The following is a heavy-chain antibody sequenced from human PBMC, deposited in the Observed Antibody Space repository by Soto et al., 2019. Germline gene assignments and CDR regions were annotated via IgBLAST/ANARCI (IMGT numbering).Heavy chain of an antibody. CDR2: IFYTGTT. J-gene: IGHJ5*02. D-gene: IGHD2-2*01. CDR3: ARLVVVAPVANA. CDR1: GGSISYNSDY. V-gene: IGHV4-39*02. Sequence: SETLCLTGSVSGGSISYNSDYWGWIRQPPGKGLEWVGGIFYTGTTYYSPSLKDRVTISVDTSKNSFSLNLTSVTAADTAVYFCARLVVVAPVANAWGQGTLVTVSS.